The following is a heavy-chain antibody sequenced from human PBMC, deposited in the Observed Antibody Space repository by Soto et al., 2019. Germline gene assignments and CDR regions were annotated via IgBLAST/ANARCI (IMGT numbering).Heavy chain of an antibody. V-gene: IGHV3-23*01. CDR2: MSGSYDNI. J-gene: IGHJ4*02. CDR3: AKGLTYSGYDYYFDY. CDR1: GFTFSSYA. Sequence: GGSLRLSCAASGFTFSSYAMSWVRQAPGKGLEWVSGMSGSYDNIYYTDSVKGRFTISRDNSKNTLDLQMNSLRAEDTAVYYCAKGLTYSGYDYYFDYWGQGTLVTVSS. D-gene: IGHD5-12*01.